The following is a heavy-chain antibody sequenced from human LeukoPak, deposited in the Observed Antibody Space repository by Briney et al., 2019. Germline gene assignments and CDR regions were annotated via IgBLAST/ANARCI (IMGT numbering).Heavy chain of an antibody. V-gene: IGHV4-30-2*01. CDR3: ASANYFDSSTYRSDY. Sequence: SETLSLTCVVSGGSISRGGYCWSWIRQPPGKALEWVGHICHSAATYYYPSLKCRVTMSVDRSMNECSLKLTSVTAADTAVYYCASANYFDSSTYRSDYWGQGTLVTVSS. CDR1: GGSISRGGYC. CDR2: ICHSAAT. D-gene: IGHD3-22*01. J-gene: IGHJ4*02.